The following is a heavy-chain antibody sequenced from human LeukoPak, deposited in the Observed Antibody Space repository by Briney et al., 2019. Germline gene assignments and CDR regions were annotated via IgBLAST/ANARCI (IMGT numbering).Heavy chain of an antibody. D-gene: IGHD3-16*02. CDR3: ARAGITFGGVIALFDY. V-gene: IGHV3-11*01. J-gene: IGHJ4*02. CDR1: GFTFSDYY. CDR2: ISSSGSTI. Sequence: GGSLRLSCAAPGFTFSDYYMSWIRQAPGKGLEWVSYISSSGSTIYYADSVKGRFTISRDNAKNSLYLQMNSLRAEDTAVYYCARAGITFGGVIALFDYWGQGTLVTVSS.